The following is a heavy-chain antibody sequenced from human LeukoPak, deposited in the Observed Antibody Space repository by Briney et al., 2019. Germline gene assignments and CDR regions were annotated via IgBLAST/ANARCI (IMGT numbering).Heavy chain of an antibody. CDR2: MNPHSGNT. D-gene: IGHD1-20*01. Sequence: GASVEVSCKASGYTFTNYDINWMRQATGQGLEWVGWMNPHSGNTGYVQKFQGRVSMTRDTSISTAYMEVTSLRSEDTAVYYCARGRKYNWRPGDDVFDMWGQGTMVTVSS. CDR1: GYTFTNYD. J-gene: IGHJ3*02. CDR3: ARGRKYNWRPGDDVFDM. V-gene: IGHV1-8*01.